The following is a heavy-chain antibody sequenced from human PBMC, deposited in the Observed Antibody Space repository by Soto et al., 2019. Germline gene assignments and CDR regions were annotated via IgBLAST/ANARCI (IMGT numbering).Heavy chain of an antibody. CDR3: ARARGSGSYYPFDP. CDR2: VHHSGTT. D-gene: IGHD3-10*01. J-gene: IGHJ5*02. Sequence: PSETLSLTCTVSGISISSYYWNWIRQPPGKGLEWIGYVHHSGTTNYNPSFKSRVTMSVDTPKNQFSLKLSSVTAADTAVYYCARARGSGSYYPFDPWGQGTLVTVS. CDR1: GISISSYY. V-gene: IGHV4-59*01.